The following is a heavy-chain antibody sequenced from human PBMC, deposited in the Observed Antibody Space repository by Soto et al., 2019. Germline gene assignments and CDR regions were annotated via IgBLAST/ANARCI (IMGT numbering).Heavy chain of an antibody. Sequence: GESLKISCKGSGYSFSSYWIGWVRQMPGKGLEWMGIIYPGDSDTRYSPSFRGQVTISADKSINTVYLQWSALKASDTAMYYCARSGCFTTTCHVEVWGQGTPVTVSS. CDR3: ARSGCFTTTCHVEV. J-gene: IGHJ6*02. CDR1: GYSFSSYW. CDR2: IYPGDSDT. V-gene: IGHV5-51*01. D-gene: IGHD3-10*01.